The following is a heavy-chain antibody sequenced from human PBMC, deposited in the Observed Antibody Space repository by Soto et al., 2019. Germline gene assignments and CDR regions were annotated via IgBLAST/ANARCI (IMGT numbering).Heavy chain of an antibody. D-gene: IGHD4-17*01. CDR1: GYTFTSYV. V-gene: IGHV1-18*04. J-gene: IGHJ1*01. CDR3: ALDYGDRPEYFKL. Sequence: QVQLVQSGPDLKGPGASMKVSCKASGYTFTSYVISWVRQAPGQGLEWMAWISPLKGRTQYSQKAQGRVTLSTDTSSITAYMEMTTLRVDDTAVYYCALDYGDRPEYFKLWGQGTLVTAS. CDR2: ISPLKGRT.